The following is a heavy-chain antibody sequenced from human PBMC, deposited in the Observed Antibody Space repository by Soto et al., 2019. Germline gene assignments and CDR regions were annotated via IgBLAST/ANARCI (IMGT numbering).Heavy chain of an antibody. CDR1: GFTFSSYA. CDR2: ISGSGGST. J-gene: IGHJ4*02. D-gene: IGHD4-17*01. Sequence: PGGALSLSCAASGFTFSSYAMSWVRQAPGKGLEWASAISGSGGSTYYADSVKGRFTISRDNSKNTLYLQMNSLRAEDTAVYYCAKRDSTVTTHWGQGTLVTVSS. V-gene: IGHV3-23*01. CDR3: AKRDSTVTTH.